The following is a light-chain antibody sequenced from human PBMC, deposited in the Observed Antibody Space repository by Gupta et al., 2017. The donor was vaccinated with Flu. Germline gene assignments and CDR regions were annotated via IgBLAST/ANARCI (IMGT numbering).Light chain of an antibody. J-gene: IGLJ1*01. CDR2: EGS. V-gene: IGLV2-23*03. CDR1: SSDVGSYNL. Sequence: QYVLTQPASVSGSPGQSITISCTGTSSDVGSYNLVSWYQQHPGKAPKLMIYEGSKRPSGVSNRFSGSKSDNTASLTISGLQAEDEADYYCCSYAGSTTFEVFGTGTKVTVL. CDR3: CSYAGSTTFEV.